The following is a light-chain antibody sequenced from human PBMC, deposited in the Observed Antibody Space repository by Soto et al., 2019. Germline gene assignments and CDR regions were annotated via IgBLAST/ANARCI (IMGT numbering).Light chain of an antibody. CDR3: QHIYSIPIT. CDR2: GAS. V-gene: IGKV1-39*01. J-gene: IGKJ5*01. Sequence: DIEMTHSPSSLSASVGDIVTITXXASQTIRSDLNWYQQKPGKAPNLLIYGASFLQSGVPSRFSGSGSGTHFTLTISSLQPEDFATYYCQHIYSIPITFGQGTR. CDR1: QTIRSD.